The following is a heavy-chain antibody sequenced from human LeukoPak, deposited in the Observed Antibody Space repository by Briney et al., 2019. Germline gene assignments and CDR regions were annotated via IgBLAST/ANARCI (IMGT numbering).Heavy chain of an antibody. D-gene: IGHD4-11*01. J-gene: IGHJ4*02. CDR1: GFIVSNNY. CDR2: LYNAGST. CDR3: AKDRNSNYVESFDY. Sequence: PGGSLRLSCVASGFIVSNNYMSWVRQAPGKGLEWVSVLYNAGSTYYADSVKGRFTISRDNSKNTLYLQMNSLRAEDTAVYYCAKDRNSNYVESFDYWGQETLVTVSS. V-gene: IGHV3-53*01.